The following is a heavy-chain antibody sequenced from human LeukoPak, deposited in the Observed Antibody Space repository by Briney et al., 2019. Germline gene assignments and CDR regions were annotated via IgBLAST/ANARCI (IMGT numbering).Heavy chain of an antibody. CDR1: GGTFSSYA. CDR2: IIPIFGTA. V-gene: IGHV1-69*01. D-gene: IGHD2-21*02. CDR3: ARGGHRGYCGGDCYSFDY. Sequence: GASVKVSFKASGGTFSSYAISWVRQAPGQGREWMGGIIPIFGTANYAQKFQGRVTITADESTSTAYMELSSLRSEDTAVYYCARGGHRGYCGGDCYSFDYWGQGTLVTVSS. J-gene: IGHJ4*02.